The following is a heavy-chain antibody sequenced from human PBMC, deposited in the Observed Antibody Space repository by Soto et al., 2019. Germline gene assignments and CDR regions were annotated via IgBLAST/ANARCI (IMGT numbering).Heavy chain of an antibody. CDR1: GFTVSSNY. CDR2: IYSGGST. V-gene: IGHV3-53*01. Sequence: GGSLRLSCAASGFTVSSNYMSWVRQAPGKGLEWVSVIYSGGSTYYADSVEGRFTISRDNSKNTLYLQMNSLRAEDTAVYYCARERDGLTDYWGQGTLVTVSS. CDR3: ARERDGLTDY. J-gene: IGHJ4*02.